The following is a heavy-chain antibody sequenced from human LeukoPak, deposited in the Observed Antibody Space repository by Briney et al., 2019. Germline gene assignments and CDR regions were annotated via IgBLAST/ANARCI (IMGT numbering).Heavy chain of an antibody. J-gene: IGHJ6*02. Sequence: SETLSLTCSVSGGSISSSSYYWGWIRQPPGKGLEWIGSIYYSGSTYYNPSLKSRVTISVDTSKNQFSLKLSSVTAADTAVYYCARTSVAAAGPYGMDVWGQGTTVTVSS. CDR3: ARTSVAAAGPYGMDV. D-gene: IGHD6-13*01. CDR1: GGSISSSSYY. V-gene: IGHV4-39*01. CDR2: IYYSGST.